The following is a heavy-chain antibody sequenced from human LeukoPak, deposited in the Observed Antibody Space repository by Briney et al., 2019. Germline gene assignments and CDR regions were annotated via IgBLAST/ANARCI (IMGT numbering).Heavy chain of an antibody. J-gene: IGHJ4*02. CDR2: IIPIFGTA. CDR3: ARDGVAAAAGY. CDR1: GGTFSSYA. V-gene: IGHV1-69*06. Sequence: RASVKVSCKASGGTFSSYAISWVRQATGQGLEWMGGIIPIFGTANYAQKFQGRVTITADKSTSTAYMELSSLRSEDTAVYYCARDGVAAAAGYWGQGTLVTVSS. D-gene: IGHD6-13*01.